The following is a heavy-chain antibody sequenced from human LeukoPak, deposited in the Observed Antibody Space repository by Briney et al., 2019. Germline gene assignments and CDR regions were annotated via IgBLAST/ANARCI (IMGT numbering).Heavy chain of an antibody. J-gene: IGHJ4*02. D-gene: IGHD3/OR15-3a*01. CDR2: IWYDGSNI. CDR3: TNRAVWTAYYDY. Sequence: GGSLRLSCAASGFTFSSYGMHWVRQAPGKGLEWVAVIWYDGSNIYYADSVKGRFTISRDNSKNKLFLQMNRLRAEDTAIYYCTNRAVWTAYYDYWGQGALVVVSS. V-gene: IGHV3-33*03. CDR1: GFTFSSYG.